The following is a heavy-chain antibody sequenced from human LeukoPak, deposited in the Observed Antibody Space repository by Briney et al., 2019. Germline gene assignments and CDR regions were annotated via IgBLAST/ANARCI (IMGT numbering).Heavy chain of an antibody. CDR3: ARDVYDFWSGYYD. V-gene: IGHV4-61*02. Sequence: SESLSLTCTVSGGSISSGAYYYNWIRQPAGKGLEWIVRIYTSGSTNYNPSLKSRLTISVDTSKNQFSLKLSSVTAADTAVYYCARDVYDFWSGYYDWGPGTLVTVSS. D-gene: IGHD3-3*01. CDR2: IYTSGST. J-gene: IGHJ4*02. CDR1: GGSISSGAYY.